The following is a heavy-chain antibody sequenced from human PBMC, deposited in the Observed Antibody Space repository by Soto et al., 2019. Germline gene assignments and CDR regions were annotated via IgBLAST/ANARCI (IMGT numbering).Heavy chain of an antibody. V-gene: IGHV5-51*01. Sequence: LGESLKISCKGSGYSFTSYWIGWVRQMPGKGLEWMGIIYPGDSDTRYSPSFQGQVTISADKSISTAYLQWSSLKASDTAMYYCATGGSPLNAYYYGMDVWGQGTTVTVSS. CDR1: GYSFTSYW. D-gene: IGHD2-15*01. CDR2: IYPGDSDT. J-gene: IGHJ6*02. CDR3: ATGGSPLNAYYYGMDV.